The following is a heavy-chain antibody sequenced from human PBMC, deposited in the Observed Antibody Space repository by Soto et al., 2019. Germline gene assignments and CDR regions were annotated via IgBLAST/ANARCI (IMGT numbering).Heavy chain of an antibody. CDR3: ARGDRACSGRRFSDDC. J-gene: IGHJ4*02. D-gene: IGHD2-15*01. Sequence: SETLSLTCAVYGGSFSGYYWSWIRQSPGKGLEWIGEINHRGSTNYNPSLKSRVTISVDTSKNQFALKLSSVTAADPAVYYCARGDRACSGRRFSDDCWGQGTLVTVSS. CDR1: GGSFSGYY. V-gene: IGHV4-34*01. CDR2: INHRGST.